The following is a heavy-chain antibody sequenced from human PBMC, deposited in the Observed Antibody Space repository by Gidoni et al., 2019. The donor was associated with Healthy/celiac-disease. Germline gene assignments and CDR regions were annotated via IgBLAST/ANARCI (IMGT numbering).Heavy chain of an antibody. CDR3: ARPLRWELTIDY. D-gene: IGHD1-26*01. CDR1: GRSISSTSYY. Sequence: QLQLQESGPGLVKPSETLSLTCTVSGRSISSTSYYWGWIRQPPGKGLEWIGSIYYSGSTYYNPSLKSRVTISVDTSKNQFSLKLSSVTAADTAVYYCARPLRWELTIDYWGQGTLVTVSS. CDR2: IYYSGST. J-gene: IGHJ4*02. V-gene: IGHV4-39*01.